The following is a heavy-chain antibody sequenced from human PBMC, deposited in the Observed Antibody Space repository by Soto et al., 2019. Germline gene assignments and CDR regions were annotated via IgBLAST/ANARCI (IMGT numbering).Heavy chain of an antibody. V-gene: IGHV3-30*18. J-gene: IGHJ4*02. CDR2: VSFDGRHK. CDR1: GFKYINHG. Sequence: GGSLRVSWDASGFKYINHGGHWVRQGRGKGLEWVAVVSFDGRHKDYTDFAKGRFTVSRDHSKSTVYLGMNSLKVDDTATYYRAKDSSGWYFFFDYWGQGTQVTVSS. D-gene: IGHD6-19*01. CDR3: AKDSSGWYFFFDY.